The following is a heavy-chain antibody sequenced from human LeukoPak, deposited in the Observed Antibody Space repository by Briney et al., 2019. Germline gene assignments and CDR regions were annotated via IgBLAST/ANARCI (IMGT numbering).Heavy chain of an antibody. CDR1: GFTFNNAW. CDR3: TTNYYDISGYYWWYFDL. V-gene: IGHV3-15*01. D-gene: IGHD3-22*01. J-gene: IGHJ2*01. CDR2: IKSETDGGTT. Sequence: KSGGSLRLSCAAAGFTFNNAWMSWVSQPPGKGLEWVGRIKSETDGGTTDYAAPVKARFTSPRADSKATLNQQMNSLKAEDTAMYYYTTNYYDISGYYWWYFDLWGGGAQVPVSS.